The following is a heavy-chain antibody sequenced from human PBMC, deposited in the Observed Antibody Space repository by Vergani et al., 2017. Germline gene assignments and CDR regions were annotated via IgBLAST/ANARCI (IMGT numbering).Heavy chain of an antibody. V-gene: IGHV3-49*04. CDR3: TTGFPGSSWSTY. Sequence: EVHLVESGGGLVQPGRSLRLSCSGSGFTLGDYDMTWVRQAPGKGLEWVAFIWSKPYGGTTEYAASVKGRFTISRDDSKAIAYLQMNSLKTEDTAVYYCTTGFPGSSWSTYWGQGTLVTVSS. CDR1: GFTLGDYD. J-gene: IGHJ4*01. CDR2: IWSKPYGGTT. D-gene: IGHD6-13*01.